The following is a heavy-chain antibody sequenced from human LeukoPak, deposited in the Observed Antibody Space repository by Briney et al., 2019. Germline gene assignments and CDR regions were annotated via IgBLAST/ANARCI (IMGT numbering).Heavy chain of an antibody. J-gene: IGHJ4*02. V-gene: IGHV4-38-2*02. CDR3: AVEVGATGFGY. CDR2: IYHSGST. Sequence: PSETLSLTCTVSGYSISSGYYWGWIRQPPGKGLEWIGSIYHSGSTYYNPSLKSRVTISVDTSKNQFSLKLNSVTAADTAVYYCAVEVGATGFGYWGQGTLVTVSS. CDR1: GYSISSGYY. D-gene: IGHD1-26*01.